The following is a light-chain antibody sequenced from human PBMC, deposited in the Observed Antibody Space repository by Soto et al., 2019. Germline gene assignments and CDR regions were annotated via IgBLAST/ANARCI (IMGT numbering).Light chain of an antibody. Sequence: QAVIPEEASLTASPGGTVTLTCASSTGAVASGYYPNWFQQKPGQAPRALIYRTSNKHSWTPARFPGSLLGGKAALTLAGVQPEDEAAYYCLLYYGGAYVFGTGTKVTGL. J-gene: IGLJ1*01. CDR2: RTS. CDR1: TGAVASGYY. CDR3: LLYYGGAYV. V-gene: IGLV7-43*01.